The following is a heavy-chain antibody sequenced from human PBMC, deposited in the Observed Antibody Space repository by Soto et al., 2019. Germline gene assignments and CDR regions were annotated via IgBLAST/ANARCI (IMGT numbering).Heavy chain of an antibody. CDR2: ISGSGGST. CDR1: GFTFSSYA. CDR3: AKEANPKEAAAGTPLDY. V-gene: IGHV3-23*01. J-gene: IGHJ4*02. D-gene: IGHD6-13*01. Sequence: AGGSLRLSCAASGFTFSSYAMSWVRQAPGKGLEWVSAISGSGGSTYYADSVKGRFTISRDNSKNTLYLQMNSLRAEDTAVYYCAKEANPKEAAAGTPLDYWGQGTLVTVSS.